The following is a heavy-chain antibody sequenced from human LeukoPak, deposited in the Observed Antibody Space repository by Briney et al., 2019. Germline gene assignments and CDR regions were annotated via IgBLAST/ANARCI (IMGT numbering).Heavy chain of an antibody. CDR1: GFTFSRYG. Sequence: QPGRSLRLSCAASGFTFSRYGMHWVRQAPGKGLEWVAFIRYDGSNKYYADSVKGRFTISRDNSKNTLYLQMNSLRAEDTAVYYCAKDEATVTAYWGQGTLVTVSS. J-gene: IGHJ4*02. CDR3: AKDEATVTAY. V-gene: IGHV3-30*02. D-gene: IGHD4-17*01. CDR2: IRYDGSNK.